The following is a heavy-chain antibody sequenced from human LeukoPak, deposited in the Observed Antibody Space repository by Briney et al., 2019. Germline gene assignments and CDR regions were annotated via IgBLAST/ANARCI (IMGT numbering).Heavy chain of an antibody. Sequence: GGTLRLSCAASGFTFSRYGMSWVRPGPGKGLEWVANIKEDGGEKYYVDSVKGRFTISRDKAKNSLYLQMNSLRAEDTAVYYCARALTREAAADGDYYYMDVLGKGTTVTISS. D-gene: IGHD1-26*01. CDR3: ARALTREAAADGDYYYMDV. CDR1: GFTFSRYG. V-gene: IGHV3-7*01. CDR2: IKEDGGEK. J-gene: IGHJ6*03.